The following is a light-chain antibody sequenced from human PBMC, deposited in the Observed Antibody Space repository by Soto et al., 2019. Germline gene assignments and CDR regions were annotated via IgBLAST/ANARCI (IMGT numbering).Light chain of an antibody. V-gene: IGKV1-16*01. Sequence: DIQMTQSPSALSASVGDRVTITCRASQSITNYLNWYQHKPGQAPNLLIYAASTLQAGVPSRFSGSGSGTDFTLTISSLQPDDFATYYCQQYNSYPGTFGQGTKVDIK. CDR2: AAS. CDR3: QQYNSYPGT. J-gene: IGKJ1*01. CDR1: QSITNY.